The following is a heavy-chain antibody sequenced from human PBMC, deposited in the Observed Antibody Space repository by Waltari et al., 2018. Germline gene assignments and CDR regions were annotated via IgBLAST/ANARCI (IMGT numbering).Heavy chain of an antibody. Sequence: QVQLQESGPGLVKPSETLSLTCTVSGGSISSYYWSWIRQPAGKGLEWIGRIYTSGSTNYNPSLKSRVTMSVDTSKNQFSLKLSSVTAADTAVYYCARDLYYDILIPRFWFDPWGQGTLVTVSS. CDR3: ARDLYYDILIPRFWFDP. V-gene: IGHV4-4*07. CDR1: GGSISSYY. J-gene: IGHJ5*02. CDR2: IYTSGST. D-gene: IGHD3-9*01.